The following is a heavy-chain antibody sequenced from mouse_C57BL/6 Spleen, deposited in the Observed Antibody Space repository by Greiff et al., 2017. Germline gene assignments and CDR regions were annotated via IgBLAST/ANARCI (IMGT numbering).Heavy chain of an antibody. CDR3: ARSGGNSWFAD. V-gene: IGHV1-64*01. Sequence: QVQLQQPGAELVKPGASVKLSCKASGYTFTSYWMHWVKQRPGQGLEWIGMIHPNSGSTNYNEKFKSKATLTVDKSSSTAYMQLSSLTSEDSAVYYCARSGGNSWFADWGQGTLVTVSA. CDR1: GYTFTSYW. CDR2: IHPNSGST. J-gene: IGHJ3*01. D-gene: IGHD2-1*01.